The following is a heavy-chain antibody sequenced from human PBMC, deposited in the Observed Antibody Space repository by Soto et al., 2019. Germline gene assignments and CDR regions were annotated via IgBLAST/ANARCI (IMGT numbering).Heavy chain of an antibody. J-gene: IGHJ4*02. CDR2: ISGSGGST. CDR1: GFTFSSYA. Sequence: GGSLRLSCAASGFTFSSYAMSWVRQAPGKGLEWVSAISGSGGSTYYADSVKGRFTISRDNSKNTLYLQMNSLRAEDTAIYYCAKDPKQWLVGYWGQGTLVTVSS. D-gene: IGHD6-19*01. CDR3: AKDPKQWLVGY. V-gene: IGHV3-23*01.